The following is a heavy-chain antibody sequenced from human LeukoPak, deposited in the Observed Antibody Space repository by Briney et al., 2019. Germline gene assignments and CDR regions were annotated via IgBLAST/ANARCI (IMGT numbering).Heavy chain of an antibody. CDR2: INHSGST. J-gene: IGHJ4*02. CDR3: ARGPLEPQLDY. V-gene: IGHV4-34*01. D-gene: IGHD6-13*01. CDR1: GGSFSGYY. Sequence: KSSETLSLTCAVYGGSFSGYYWSWIRQPPGKGLEWIGEINHSGSTNYNPSLKSRVTISVDTSKNQFSLKLGSVTAADTAMYYCARGPLEPQLDYWGKGTLVTVSS.